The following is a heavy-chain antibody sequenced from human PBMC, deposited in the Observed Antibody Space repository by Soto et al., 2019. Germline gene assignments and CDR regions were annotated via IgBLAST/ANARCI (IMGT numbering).Heavy chain of an antibody. CDR1: GFTFRSYS. V-gene: IGHV3-48*01. CDR2: ISSSSSTI. D-gene: IGHD3-16*01. CDR3: ARDRLDDYSGTPLHSVDY. Sequence: EVQLVESGGGLVQPGGSLRLSCAASGFTFRSYSMNWVRQAPGKGLEWVSYISSSSSTIYYADSVKGRFTISRDNAKNSLYLQMNSLRAEDKAVYYCARDRLDDYSGTPLHSVDYRGQGSLVTVSS. J-gene: IGHJ4*02.